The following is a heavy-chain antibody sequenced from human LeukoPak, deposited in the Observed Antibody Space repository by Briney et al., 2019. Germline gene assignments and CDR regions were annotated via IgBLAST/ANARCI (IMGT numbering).Heavy chain of an antibody. CDR3: ARDKLVQLWLDYYYYGMDV. J-gene: IGHJ6*02. V-gene: IGHV1-69*13. Sequence: GASVKVSCKASGGTFSSYAISWVRQAPGQGLEWMGGIIPIFGTANYAQKFQGRVTITADESTSTAYMELSSLRSEDTAVYYCARDKLVQLWLDYYYYGMDVWGQGTTVTVSS. CDR2: IIPIFGTA. D-gene: IGHD5-18*01. CDR1: GGTFSSYA.